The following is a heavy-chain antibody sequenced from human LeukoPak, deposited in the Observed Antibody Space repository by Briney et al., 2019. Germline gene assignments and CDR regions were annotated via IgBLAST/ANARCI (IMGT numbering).Heavy chain of an antibody. CDR2: IYYSGST. V-gene: IGHV4-39*01. CDR1: GGSISSSSYY. J-gene: IGHJ4*02. Sequence: SETLSLTCTVSGGSISSSSYYWGWIRQPPGKGLEWIGSIYYSGSTYYNPSLKSRVTISVDTSKNQFSLKLSSVTAADTAVYYCARRWGYSGYLDYWGQGTLVTVSS. D-gene: IGHD5-12*01. CDR3: ARRWGYSGYLDY.